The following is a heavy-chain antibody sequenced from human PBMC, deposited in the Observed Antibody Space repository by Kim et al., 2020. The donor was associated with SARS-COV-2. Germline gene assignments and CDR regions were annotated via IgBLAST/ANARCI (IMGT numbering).Heavy chain of an antibody. J-gene: IGHJ4*02. CDR2: IYYSGST. D-gene: IGHD3-22*01. V-gene: IGHV4-39*01. CDR1: GGSISSSSYY. CDR3: ARLSQLLRYYYDSSGYLDY. Sequence: SETLSLTCTVSGGSISSSSYYWGWIRQPPGKGLEWIGSIYYSGSTYYNPSLKSRVTISVDTSKNQFSLKLSSVTAADTAVYYCARLSQLLRYYYDSSGYLDYWGQGTLVTVSS.